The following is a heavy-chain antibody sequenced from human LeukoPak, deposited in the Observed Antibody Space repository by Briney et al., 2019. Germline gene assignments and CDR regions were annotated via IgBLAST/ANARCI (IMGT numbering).Heavy chain of an antibody. Sequence: ASVKVSCKASGYTFTSYGISWVRQAPGQGLEWMGWTSAYNGNTNYAQKLQGRVALSTDTSTSTGYMELRSLRSEDTAVYYCVTSYYDSSGYYDYWGPGTLVTVSS. J-gene: IGHJ4*02. CDR3: VTSYYDSSGYYDY. CDR2: TSAYNGNT. D-gene: IGHD3-22*01. CDR1: GYTFTSYG. V-gene: IGHV1-18*01.